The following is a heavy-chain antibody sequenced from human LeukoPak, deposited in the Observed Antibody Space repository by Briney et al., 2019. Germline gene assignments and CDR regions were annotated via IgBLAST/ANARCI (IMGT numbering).Heavy chain of an antibody. CDR2: IYYSGST. V-gene: IGHV4-39*01. J-gene: IGHJ4*02. D-gene: IGHD3-10*01. CDR3: AGRHYGLYYFDY. CDR1: GGSISSSSYY. Sequence: SETLSLTCTVSGGSISSSSYYWGWIRQPPGKGLEWIGSIYYSGSTYYNPSLKSGVTISVDTSKNQFSLKLSSVTAADTAVYYCAGRHYGLYYFDYWGQGTLVTVSS.